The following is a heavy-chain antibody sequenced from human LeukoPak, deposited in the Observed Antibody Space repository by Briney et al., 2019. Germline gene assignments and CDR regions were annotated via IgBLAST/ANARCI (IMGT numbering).Heavy chain of an antibody. J-gene: IGHJ3*02. CDR3: ARSGAIYGSGSYYSAAFDI. V-gene: IGHV1-2*02. D-gene: IGHD3-10*01. Sequence: ASVKVSCKASGYTFTGYYMHWVRQAPGQGLEWMGWINPNSGGTNYAQKFQGRVTMTRDTSISTAYMELSSLRSEDTAVYYCARSGAIYGSGSYYSAAFDIWGQGTMVTVSS. CDR1: GYTFTGYY. CDR2: INPNSGGT.